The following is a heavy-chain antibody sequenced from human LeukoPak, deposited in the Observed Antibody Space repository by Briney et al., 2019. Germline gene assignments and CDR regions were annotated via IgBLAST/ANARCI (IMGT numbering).Heavy chain of an antibody. J-gene: IGHJ3*02. Sequence: SETLSLTCTVSGGSISSYYWSWIRQPPGKGLEWIGYIYYSGSTNYNPSLKSRVTISVDTSKNQFSLKLSSVTAADTAVYYCAKHPPRYSSSPDAFDIWGQGTMVTVSS. CDR3: AKHPPRYSSSPDAFDI. D-gene: IGHD6-13*01. CDR1: GGSISSYY. V-gene: IGHV4-59*08. CDR2: IYYSGST.